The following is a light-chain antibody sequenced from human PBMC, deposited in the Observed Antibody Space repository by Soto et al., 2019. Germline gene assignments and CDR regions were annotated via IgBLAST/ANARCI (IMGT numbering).Light chain of an antibody. J-gene: IGKJ1*01. CDR3: QQYYDAPQT. CDR1: QSILYSSNNKNY. V-gene: IGKV4-1*01. Sequence: DIVMTQSSDSLAVSLGERATINCKSSQSILYSSNNKNYLAWYQQKPGQPPKLLIYWASTRESGVPDRFSGSGSGTDFTLTISSLQAGDVAVYYCQQYYDAPQTFGQGTKVEIK. CDR2: WAS.